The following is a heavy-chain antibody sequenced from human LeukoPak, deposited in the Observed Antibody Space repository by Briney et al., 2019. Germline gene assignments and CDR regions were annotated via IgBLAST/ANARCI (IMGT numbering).Heavy chain of an antibody. D-gene: IGHD1-1*01. J-gene: IGHJ4*02. CDR1: GFTVSRNY. CDR3: ARSPVLDRNDWSFAD. Sequence: GGSLRHSCAASGFTVSRNYRSWVRQAPGKGLEWVSVSYSGGDTYYPDSVKGRFTVSRDNPKNTVYLQMNSLRAEDTAVYFCARSPVLDRNDWSFADWGQGTLVTVSS. CDR2: SYSGGDT. V-gene: IGHV3-53*01.